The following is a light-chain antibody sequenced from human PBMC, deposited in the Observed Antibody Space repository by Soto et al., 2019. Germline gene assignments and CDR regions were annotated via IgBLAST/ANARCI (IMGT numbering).Light chain of an antibody. CDR2: GAS. Sequence: DIQMTQSPSSLSASVRDRVTITCQTSQNVNTYLNWYQQKPGKAPKLLIYGASNLRSGVPLRSSGSGSGTDFTLTISSLEPEDFATYYCQESYSSLWGTXGQGTKVDIK. CDR3: QESYSSLWGT. V-gene: IGKV1-39*01. J-gene: IGKJ1*01. CDR1: QNVNTY.